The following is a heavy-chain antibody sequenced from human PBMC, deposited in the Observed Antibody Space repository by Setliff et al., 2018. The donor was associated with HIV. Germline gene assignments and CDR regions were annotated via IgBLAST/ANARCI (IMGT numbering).Heavy chain of an antibody. CDR3: ARVPRSGGSWPYYYYYMDV. V-gene: IGHV4-39*01. Sequence: SETLSLTCTVSGGSISSSSYYWGWIRQPPGKGLEWIGSIYYSGGTNYNPSLKSRVTISVDTSKNQFSLKLSSVTAADTAVYNCARVPRSGGSWPYYYYYMDVWGKGTTVTVSS. CDR1: GGSISSSSYY. D-gene: IGHD2-15*01. J-gene: IGHJ6*03. CDR2: IYYSGGT.